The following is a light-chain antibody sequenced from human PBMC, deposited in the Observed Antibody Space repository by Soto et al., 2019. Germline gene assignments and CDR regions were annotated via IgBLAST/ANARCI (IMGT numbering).Light chain of an antibody. CDR3: QHYDTYWT. J-gene: IGKJ1*01. Sequence: DIQMTQSPSTLSASVGDRVTITCRATQSISTWVAWYQQKPGKAPKLLIFDASTLEGRVPSRFSGSGSGTEFSLSIDSLHPDDFATYYCQHYDTYWTFGQGTKVEV. CDR2: DAS. CDR1: QSISTW. V-gene: IGKV1-5*01.